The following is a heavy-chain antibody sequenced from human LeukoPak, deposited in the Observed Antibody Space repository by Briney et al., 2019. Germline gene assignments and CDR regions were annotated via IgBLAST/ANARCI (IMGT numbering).Heavy chain of an antibody. CDR3: AKDRDILTGFDY. Sequence: GRSLRLSCAASGFTFSSYGMHWVRQAPGKGLEWVAVISYDGSNKYYAASVKGRFTISRDNSKNTLYLQMNSLRAEDTAVYYCAKDRDILTGFDYWGQGTLVTVSS. CDR1: GFTFSSYG. J-gene: IGHJ4*02. D-gene: IGHD3-9*01. CDR2: ISYDGSNK. V-gene: IGHV3-30*18.